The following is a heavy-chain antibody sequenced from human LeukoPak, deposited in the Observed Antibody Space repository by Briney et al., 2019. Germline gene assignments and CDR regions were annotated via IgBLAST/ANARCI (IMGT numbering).Heavy chain of an antibody. Sequence: PGGSLRLSCAASGFTFSSYWMSWVRQAPGKGLEWVANIKQDGSEKYYVDSVKGRFTISRDNAKNSLYLQMNGLRAEDTAVYYCARAPGYCSGVSCYSGYYGMDVWGQGPTVTVSS. V-gene: IGHV3-7*04. J-gene: IGHJ6*02. D-gene: IGHD2-15*01. CDR2: IKQDGSEK. CDR3: ARAPGYCSGVSCYSGYYGMDV. CDR1: GFTFSSYW.